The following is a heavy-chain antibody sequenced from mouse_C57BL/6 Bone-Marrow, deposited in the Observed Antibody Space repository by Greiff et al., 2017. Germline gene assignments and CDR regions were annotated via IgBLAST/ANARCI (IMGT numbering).Heavy chain of an antibody. J-gene: IGHJ2*01. D-gene: IGHD1-1*01. V-gene: IGHV1-82*01. CDR1: GYAFSSSW. CDR2: IYPGDGDT. CDR3: ARCEYGSSYGYFDY. Sequence: QVQLQQSGPELVKPGASVKISCKASGYAFSSSWMNWVKQRPGKGLEWIGRIYPGDGDTNYNGKFKGKATLTADKSSSTAYMQLSSLTSEDSAVYFCARCEYGSSYGYFDYWGQGTTLTVSS.